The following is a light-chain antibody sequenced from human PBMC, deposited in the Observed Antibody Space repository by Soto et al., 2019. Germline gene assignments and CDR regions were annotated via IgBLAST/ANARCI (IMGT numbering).Light chain of an antibody. CDR3: QQYYSTPWT. J-gene: IGKJ1*01. V-gene: IGKV4-1*01. CDR2: WAS. CDR1: QSLFYSSNNKNY. Sequence: IVMIQSQDSLAVSLGERATINCKSSQSLFYSSNNKNYLAWFQLKTGQPPKLLINWASTRESGVPDRFSGSGSGTDFTLTISSLQAEDVAVYYCQQYYSTPWTFGQGTKVEIK.